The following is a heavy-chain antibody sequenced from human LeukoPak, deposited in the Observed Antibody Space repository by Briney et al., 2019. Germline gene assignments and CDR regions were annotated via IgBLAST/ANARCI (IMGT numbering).Heavy chain of an antibody. CDR2: ISWNSGSI. D-gene: IGHD6-19*01. CDR3: AKSEQWLVRGPFDY. Sequence: GGSLRLSCAASGFTFDDNAMHWVRQAPGKGLEWVSGISWNSGSIGYADSVKGRFTISRDNAKNSLYLQMNSLRAEDTALYYCAKSEQWLVRGPFDYWGQGTLVTVSS. V-gene: IGHV3-9*01. J-gene: IGHJ4*02. CDR1: GFTFDDNA.